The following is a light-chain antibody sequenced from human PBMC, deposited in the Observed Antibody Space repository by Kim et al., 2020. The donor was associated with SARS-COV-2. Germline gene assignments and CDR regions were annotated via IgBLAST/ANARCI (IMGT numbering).Light chain of an antibody. CDR2: LNSDGSH. V-gene: IGLV4-69*02. J-gene: IGLJ2*01. Sequence: GKLTFPLIGGYDNVAIAWHQQRPQKGPRCWMKLNSDGSHSKGVRIPNRFSGSSSGAERYLTISSLRSEDEADYYCQTWGPGIEVVFGGGTQLTVL. CDR1: GGYDNVA. CDR3: QTWGPGIEVV.